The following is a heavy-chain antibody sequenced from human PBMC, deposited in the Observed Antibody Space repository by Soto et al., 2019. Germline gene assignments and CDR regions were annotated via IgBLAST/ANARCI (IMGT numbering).Heavy chain of an antibody. V-gene: IGHV4-30-4*08. D-gene: IGHD6-6*01. CDR3: ARERPDGARLDL. CDR1: GDSISSNSHY. J-gene: IGHJ5*02. CDR2: IYHSGNT. Sequence: SETLSLTCTVSGDSISSNSHYLGWIRQPPGKGLEWIGYIYHSGNTYYNPSLKSRVTISVDTSKNQFSLKLSSVTAADTAVYYCARERPDGARLDLWGQGTLVTVS.